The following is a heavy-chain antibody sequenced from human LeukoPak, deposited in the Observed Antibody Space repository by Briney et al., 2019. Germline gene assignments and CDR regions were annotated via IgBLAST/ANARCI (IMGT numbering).Heavy chain of an antibody. CDR2: MSGSGDAT. CDR1: GFTFSSFG. Sequence: GGSLRLSCAASGFTFSSFGMHWVRQAPGKGLEWVSAMSGSGDATYYADSVKGRFTISRDNSKSTLYLQMNDVETEDTAIYYCSKGRSNFGYLSGDYWGQGTLVTVSS. J-gene: IGHJ4*02. CDR3: SKGRSNFGYLSGDY. V-gene: IGHV3-23*01. D-gene: IGHD1-20*01.